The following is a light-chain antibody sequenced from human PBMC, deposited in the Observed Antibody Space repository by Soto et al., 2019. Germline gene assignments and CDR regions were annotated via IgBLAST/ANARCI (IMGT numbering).Light chain of an antibody. CDR1: SSDVGGYNY. CDR3: SSYTSSSSLRV. Sequence: QSALTQPASVSGSPVQSITISCTGTSSDVGGYNYVSWYQQHPGKAPKLMIYEVSNRPSGVSNRFSGSKSGNTASLTISGLQAEDEADYYCSSYTSSSSLRVFGTGTKLTVL. J-gene: IGLJ1*01. CDR2: EVS. V-gene: IGLV2-14*01.